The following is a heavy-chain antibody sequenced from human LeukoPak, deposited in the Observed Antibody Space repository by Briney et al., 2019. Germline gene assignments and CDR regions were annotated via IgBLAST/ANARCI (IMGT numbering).Heavy chain of an antibody. CDR3: ARVLDTAMVRPDMDV. J-gene: IGHJ6*03. CDR1: GYTFTGYY. D-gene: IGHD5-18*01. CDR2: INPNSGGT. V-gene: IGHV1-2*02. Sequence: GASVKVSCKASGYTFTGYYMHWVRQAPGQGLEWMGWINPNSGGTNYAQKFQGRVTMTRDTSISTAYMELSRLRSDDTAVYYCARVLDTAMVRPDMDVWGKGTTVTVSS.